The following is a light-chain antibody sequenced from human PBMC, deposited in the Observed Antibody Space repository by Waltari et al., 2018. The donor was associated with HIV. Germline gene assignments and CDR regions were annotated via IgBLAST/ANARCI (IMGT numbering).Light chain of an antibody. CDR3: QQYNKWPPWT. CDR2: GAS. CDR1: QSVCSN. Sequence: EIVMTQSPATLSVSPGERATRSCRASQSVCSNLAWYQQKPGQAPRLLIYGASTRATGIPARFSGSGSGTDFTLTISSLQSEDFAVYYCQQYNKWPPWTFGQGTNVEIK. V-gene: IGKV3-15*01. J-gene: IGKJ1*01.